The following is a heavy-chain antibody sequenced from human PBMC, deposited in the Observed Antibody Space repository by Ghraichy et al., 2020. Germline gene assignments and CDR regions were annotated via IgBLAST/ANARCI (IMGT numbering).Heavy chain of an antibody. CDR2: IKQDGSEK. CDR3: ARGKSIAARSGRVGGFDP. CDR1: GFTFSSYW. D-gene: IGHD6-6*01. V-gene: IGHV3-7*04. Sequence: GGSLRLSCATSGFTFSSYWMSWVRQAPGKGLEWVANIKQDGSEKYYVDSVKGRFTISRDNAKNSLYLQMNSLRAEDTAVYYCARGKSIAARSGRVGGFDPWGQGTLVTVSS. J-gene: IGHJ5*02.